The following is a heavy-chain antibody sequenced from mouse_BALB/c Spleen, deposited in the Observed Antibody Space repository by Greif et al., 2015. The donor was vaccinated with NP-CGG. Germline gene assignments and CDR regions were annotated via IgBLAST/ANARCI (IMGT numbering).Heavy chain of an antibody. CDR1: GFTFSSYY. Sequence: EVKLVESGGGLVKLGGSLKLSCAASGFTFSSYYMSWVRQTPEKRLELVAATNSNGGSTYYPDTVKGRFTISRDNAKNTLYLQMSSLRSEDTALYYCARGGLRGAMDYRGHGTSVTVSS. J-gene: IGHJ4*01. CDR3: ARGGLRGAMDY. V-gene: IGHV5-6-2*01. CDR2: TNSNGGST. D-gene: IGHD2-2*01.